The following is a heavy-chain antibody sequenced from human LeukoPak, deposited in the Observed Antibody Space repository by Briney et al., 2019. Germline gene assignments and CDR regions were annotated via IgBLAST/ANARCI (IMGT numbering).Heavy chain of an antibody. D-gene: IGHD6-13*01. CDR3: ARQHTNSWFFGFDF. CDR1: GFTFSSYG. Sequence: GGSLRLSCAVSGFTFSSYGMHWVRQAPGKGLEWVTFISYDGSKTYFTGSVKGRFTISRDYSKNTLFLLMNSLRTEDTAVYYCARQHTNSWFFGFDFWGQGTLVTVSS. J-gene: IGHJ4*02. CDR2: ISYDGSKT. V-gene: IGHV3-30*03.